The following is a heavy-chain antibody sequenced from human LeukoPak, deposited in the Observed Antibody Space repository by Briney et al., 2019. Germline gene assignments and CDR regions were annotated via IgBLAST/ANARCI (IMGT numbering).Heavy chain of an antibody. J-gene: IGHJ5*02. D-gene: IGHD6-13*01. CDR1: GGSISSYY. Sequence: SETLSLTCTVSGGSISSYYWSWIRQPAGKGLEWIGRIYSSGSTNYNPSLKSRVTISEDTSKNQFSLKLTSVTAADTAVYYCARDLFTSSWYRWFDPWGQGTLVTVSS. V-gene: IGHV4-4*07. CDR2: IYSSGST. CDR3: ARDLFTSSWYRWFDP.